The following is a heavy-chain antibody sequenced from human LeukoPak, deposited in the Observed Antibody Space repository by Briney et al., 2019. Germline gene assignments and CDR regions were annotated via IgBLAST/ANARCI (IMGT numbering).Heavy chain of an antibody. CDR3: ARDRNTDFWSGYYTNYFDY. D-gene: IGHD3-3*01. J-gene: IGHJ4*02. CDR1: GLTFSTYS. CDR2: ISSSSSYI. Sequence: GGSLRLSCAASGLTFSTYSMNWVRQVPGKGLEWVASISSSSSYIYYADSVKGRFTISRDNAKNSLYLQMNSLRAEDTAVYYCARDRNTDFWSGYYTNYFDYWGQGTLVTVSS. V-gene: IGHV3-21*01.